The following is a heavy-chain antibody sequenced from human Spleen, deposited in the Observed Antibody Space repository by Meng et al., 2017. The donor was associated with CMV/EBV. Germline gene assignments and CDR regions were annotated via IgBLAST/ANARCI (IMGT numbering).Heavy chain of an antibody. Sequence: GESLKISCAATGFTFSNFAMNWVRQAPGKGLEWVSSISESGGTTDYADSVKGRFTISADKSINTAYLQWENLKASDTAMYYCARLELRFQAAEYWGQGTLVTVSS. CDR1: GFTFSNFA. V-gene: IGHV3-23*01. D-gene: IGHD1-7*01. CDR3: ARLELRFQAAEY. J-gene: IGHJ4*02. CDR2: ISESGGTT.